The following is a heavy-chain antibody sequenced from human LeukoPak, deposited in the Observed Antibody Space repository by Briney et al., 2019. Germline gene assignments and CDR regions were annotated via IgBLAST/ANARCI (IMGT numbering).Heavy chain of an antibody. CDR2: ISSSGSTI. CDR1: GFNFSDYY. V-gene: IGHV3-11*01. J-gene: IGHJ6*03. Sequence: PGGSLRLSCAASGFNFSDYYMSWIRQAPGQGLEWVSYISSSGSTIYYADSVKGRFTISRDNAKNSLYMQRNSLRAEDTAVYYCARGGYRKSEGYYMDVWGKGTTVTISS. D-gene: IGHD1-14*01. CDR3: ARGGYRKSEGYYMDV.